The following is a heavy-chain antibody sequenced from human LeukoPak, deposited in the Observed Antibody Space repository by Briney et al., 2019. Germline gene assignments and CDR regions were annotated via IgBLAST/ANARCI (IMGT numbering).Heavy chain of an antibody. D-gene: IGHD2-21*02. CDR2: INHSGST. CDR1: GGSFSGYY. CDR3: ARERVVVTATNWFDP. J-gene: IGHJ5*02. V-gene: IGHV4-34*01. Sequence: KPSETLSLTCAVYGGSFSGYYWSWIRQPPGKGLEWIGEINHSGSTNYNPSLKSRVTISVDTSKNQFSLKLSSVTAADTAVYYCARERVVVTATNWFDPWGQGTLVTVSS.